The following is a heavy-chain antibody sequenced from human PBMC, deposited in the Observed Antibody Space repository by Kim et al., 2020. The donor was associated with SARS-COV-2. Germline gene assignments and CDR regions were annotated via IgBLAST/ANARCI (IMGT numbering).Heavy chain of an antibody. CDR3: ARSPLGIVSLSASFDY. J-gene: IGHJ4*02. V-gene: IGHV4-39*01. D-gene: IGHD7-27*01. Sequence: SLNGRVHISVDTSKNQCSLKLSSVTAADTAVYYCARSPLGIVSLSASFDYWGQGTLVTVSS.